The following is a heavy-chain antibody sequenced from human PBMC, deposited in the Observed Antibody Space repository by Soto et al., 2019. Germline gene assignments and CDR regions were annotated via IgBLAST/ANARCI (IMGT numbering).Heavy chain of an antibody. V-gene: IGHV3-74*01. CDR2: INGDESST. CDR3: ARDVPPSGSPLPYYYYGIDV. J-gene: IGHJ6*02. CDR1: GFTFSNYW. Sequence: PGGSLRLSCAASGFTFSNYWMHWVRQTPRKGLVWVSRINGDESSTTYADSVKGRFTISRDNAKNTLYLQMSSLRADDTAVYYCARDVPPSGSPLPYYYYGIDVWGQVTTVTVS. D-gene: IGHD3-10*01.